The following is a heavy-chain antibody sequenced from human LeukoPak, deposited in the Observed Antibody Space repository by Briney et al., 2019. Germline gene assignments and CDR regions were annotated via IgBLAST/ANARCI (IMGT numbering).Heavy chain of an antibody. CDR3: ARGDGYNSDFDY. CDR2: ISRSGAYT. CDR1: GFTFSTFD. J-gene: IGHJ4*02. V-gene: IGHV3-23*01. D-gene: IGHD5-24*01. Sequence: GGSLRLSCAASGFTFSTFDIHWVRQAPGKGLECVSTISRSGAYTFYADSVKGRFTISRDISKNTVYLQMNSLRAEDTAVYYCARGDGYNSDFDYWGQGTLVTVSS.